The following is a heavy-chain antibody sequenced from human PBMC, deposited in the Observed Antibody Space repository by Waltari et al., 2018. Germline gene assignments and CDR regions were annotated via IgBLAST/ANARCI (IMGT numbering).Heavy chain of an antibody. CDR2: IYQDGSVK. CDR3: VRDDDGGMGAV. V-gene: IGHV3-7*01. Sequence: EVQLVESGGGLVQPGGSLRLSCAASGFTFSRFWMSWVRQAPGKGLEWVANIYQDGSVKNYVDSVKGRFTTSRDNARNSLYLQMNSLRADDTAVYYCVRDDDGGMGAVWGQGTTVTVSS. D-gene: IGHD3-16*01. J-gene: IGHJ6*02. CDR1: GFTFSRFW.